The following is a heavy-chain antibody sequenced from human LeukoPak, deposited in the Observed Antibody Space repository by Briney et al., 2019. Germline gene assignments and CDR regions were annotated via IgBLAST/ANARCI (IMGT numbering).Heavy chain of an antibody. CDR3: VRDGSGYDY. Sequence: PGGSLRLSCAVSGFSFSNYWMRWVRQAPGKGLEWVANINQGGSEKYYLNSVKGRFTISRDSAKNSLYLQMNSLRTDDAAIYYCVRDGSGYDYWGQGTLVTVSS. CDR1: GFSFSNYW. CDR2: INQGGSEK. J-gene: IGHJ4*02. D-gene: IGHD6-19*01. V-gene: IGHV3-7*05.